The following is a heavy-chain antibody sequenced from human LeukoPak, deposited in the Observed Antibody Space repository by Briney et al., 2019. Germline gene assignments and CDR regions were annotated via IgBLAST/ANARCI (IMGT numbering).Heavy chain of an antibody. V-gene: IGHV3-53*01. CDR2: IYSGGRK. CDR3: ARAPRYGGNLDY. D-gene: IGHD4-23*01. J-gene: IGHJ4*02. CDR1: GFTFSSNY. Sequence: PGGSLRLSCAASGFTFSSNYMRWVRQAPGKGGEWGSVIYSGGRKYYSDSVNRRFTISRDNSKNTLYLQMNSLRAEDTAVYYCARAPRYGGNLDYWGQGTLVTVSS.